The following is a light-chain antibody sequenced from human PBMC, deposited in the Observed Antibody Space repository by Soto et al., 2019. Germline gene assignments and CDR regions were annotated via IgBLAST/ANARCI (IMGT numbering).Light chain of an antibody. Sequence: DIEMTQSPSSLSASVGDRVTITCRASQNINSNLNWYQQKPGKAPMLLIYGASILQSGVPSRFGGSGSGTDFTLTISSLQPEDFGAYYCQQSYSMPPITFGKGTRLEI. V-gene: IGKV1-39*01. CDR2: GAS. CDR1: QNINSN. CDR3: QQSYSMPPIT. J-gene: IGKJ5*01.